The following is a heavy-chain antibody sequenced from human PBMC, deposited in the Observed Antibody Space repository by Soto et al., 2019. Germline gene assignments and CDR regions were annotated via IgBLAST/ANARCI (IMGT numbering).Heavy chain of an antibody. CDR1: GFTFINYA. CDR3: ARDLGFGVWNGMDV. J-gene: IGHJ6*01. V-gene: IGHV3-33*01. CDR2: IWHDGSSK. D-gene: IGHD3-10*01. Sequence: QVQQVESGGGVVQPGRSLRLSCAASGFTFINYAMHWVRQTPGKGLEWVAVIWHDGSSKYYADSVKGRFTISRDNSKNTLYLQMDSLRVEDTTVYHCARDLGFGVWNGMDVWGQGTTVTVSS.